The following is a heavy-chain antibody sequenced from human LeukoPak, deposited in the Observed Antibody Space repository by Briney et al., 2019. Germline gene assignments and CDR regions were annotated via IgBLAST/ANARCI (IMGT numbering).Heavy chain of an antibody. J-gene: IGHJ4*02. V-gene: IGHV1-46*01. D-gene: IGHD3-3*01. CDR1: GYTFTTYY. CDR3: VRGGYDFSSGYYPSR. CDR2: INPSVGST. Sequence: ASVKVSCKASGYTFTTYYMNWVRQAPGQGLEWMGIINPSVGSTSYAQKFQGRVTMTRDTSTSTVYMELSSLRSEDTAVYYCVRGGYDFSSGYYPSRWGQGTLVTVSS.